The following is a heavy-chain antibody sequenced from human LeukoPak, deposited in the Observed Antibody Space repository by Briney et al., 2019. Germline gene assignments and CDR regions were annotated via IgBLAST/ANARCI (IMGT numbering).Heavy chain of an antibody. V-gene: IGHV3-66*02. CDR3: ARDFSGY. D-gene: IGHD2-15*01. CDR1: GATVNSNY. CDR2: IYAGGST. Sequence: GGSLRLSCAFSGATVNSNYMSWVRQAPGKGLEWVSVIYAGGSTYYRDSVRGRFTISRDISKNTLYLQMNSLRAEDTARYYCARDFSGYWGRGTLVTVS. J-gene: IGHJ4*02.